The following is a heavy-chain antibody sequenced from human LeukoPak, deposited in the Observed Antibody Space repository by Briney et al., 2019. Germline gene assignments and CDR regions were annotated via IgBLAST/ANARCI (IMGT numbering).Heavy chain of an antibody. CDR1: GGSFSGYY. CDR2: INHSGST. D-gene: IGHD6-19*01. Sequence: SETLSLTCAVYGGSFSGYYWSWIRQPPGKGLEWIGEINHSGSTNYNPSLKSRVTISVDTSKNQFSLKLSSVTAADTAVYYCARQKWGSSGWYDAFDIWGQGTMVTVSS. V-gene: IGHV4-34*01. J-gene: IGHJ3*02. CDR3: ARQKWGSSGWYDAFDI.